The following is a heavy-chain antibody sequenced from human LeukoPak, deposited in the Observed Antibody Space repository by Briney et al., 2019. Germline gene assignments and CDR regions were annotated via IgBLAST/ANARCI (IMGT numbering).Heavy chain of an antibody. D-gene: IGHD2/OR15-2a*01. J-gene: IGHJ3*02. V-gene: IGHV3-30*04. Sequence: GGSLRLSCAASGFTISSYAMHWVRQAPGKGLEWVAVISYDGSNKYYADSVKGRFTISRDNSKNTLYLQMNSLRAEDTAVYYCAGPISHAFDIWGQGTMVTVSS. CDR1: GFTISSYA. CDR3: AGPISHAFDI. CDR2: ISYDGSNK.